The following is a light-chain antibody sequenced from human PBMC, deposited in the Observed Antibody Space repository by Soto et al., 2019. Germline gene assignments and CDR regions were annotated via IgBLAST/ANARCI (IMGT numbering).Light chain of an antibody. CDR2: EVR. V-gene: IGLV2-14*03. Sequence: QSALTQPASVSGSPGQSVTISCTGSSSDVGNYNYVSWYQQYPAKAPKLMIYEVRNRPSGVSNRFSGSKSGNTASLTISGLQADDEATYYCSSYTISSTWVFGGGTKLIVL. J-gene: IGLJ3*02. CDR3: SSYTISSTWV. CDR1: SSDVGNYNY.